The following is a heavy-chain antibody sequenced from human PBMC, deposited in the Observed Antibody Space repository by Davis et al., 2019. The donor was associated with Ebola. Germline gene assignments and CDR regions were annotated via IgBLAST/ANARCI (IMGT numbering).Heavy chain of an antibody. J-gene: IGHJ4*02. CDR2: MNPNSGNT. CDR1: RYTFSNYY. D-gene: IGHD2-21*01. V-gene: IGHV1-8*02. Sequence: AASVKVSCKASRYTFSNYYIHWVRQATGQGLEWMGWMNPNSGNTGYAQKFQGRVTMTRENSMSTAYMELSSLRSEDTAVYFCARGGVAYSDLDYWGQGTLVAVSS. CDR3: ARGGVAYSDLDY.